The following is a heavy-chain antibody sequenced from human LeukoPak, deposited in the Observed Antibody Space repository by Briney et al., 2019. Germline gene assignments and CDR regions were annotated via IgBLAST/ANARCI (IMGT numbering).Heavy chain of an antibody. CDR2: INSGGSST. D-gene: IGHD2-21*01. Sequence: PGGSLRLSCAASGFTFSSYWMHWVRQAPGKGLVWVSRINSGGSSTNYADSGKGRFTSSRDNAKNTLYLQMNSLRAEDTAAYYCVRRDWYYFDYWGQGTLVTVSS. V-gene: IGHV3-74*01. CDR3: VRRDWYYFDY. CDR1: GFTFSSYW. J-gene: IGHJ4*02.